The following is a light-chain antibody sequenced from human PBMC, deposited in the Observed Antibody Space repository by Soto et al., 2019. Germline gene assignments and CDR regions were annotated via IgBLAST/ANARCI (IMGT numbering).Light chain of an antibody. V-gene: IGLV2-23*02. J-gene: IGLJ1*01. Sequence: QSVLTQPASVSGSPGQSITISCTGTSSEVGSYNLVSWYQQLPGKAPKLIIYEVSRRPSGVSNRFSGSKSGNTASLTISGLQAEDEADYYCCSWAGSNTFYFFGTGTKVTVL. CDR2: EVS. CDR1: SSEVGSYNL. CDR3: CSWAGSNTFYF.